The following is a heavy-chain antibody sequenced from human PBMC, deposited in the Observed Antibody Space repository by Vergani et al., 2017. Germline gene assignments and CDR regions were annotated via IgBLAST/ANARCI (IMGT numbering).Heavy chain of an antibody. CDR1: GYTFTGYY. D-gene: IGHD6-13*01. CDR3: ARVGSSSWLNNYYYYYGMDV. V-gene: IGHV1-8*02. J-gene: IGHJ6*02. Sequence: QVQLVQSGAEVKKPGASVKVSCKASGYTFTGYYMHWVRQAPGQGLEWMGWINPNSGNTGYAQKFQGRVTMTRNTSISTAYMELSSLRSEDTAVYYCARVGSSSWLNNYYYYYGMDVWGQGTTVTVSS. CDR2: INPNSGNT.